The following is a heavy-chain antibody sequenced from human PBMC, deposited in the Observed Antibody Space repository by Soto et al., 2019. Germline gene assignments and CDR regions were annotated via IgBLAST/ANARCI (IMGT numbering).Heavy chain of an antibody. CDR2: ISYSGTA. CDR1: GGSVSSGPYH. J-gene: IGHJ4*02. D-gene: IGHD2-8*01. Sequence: QVQLQESCPGLVKTSETLSLTCTVSGGSVSSGPYHWNWVRQPPGKGLEWIGHISYSGTANYNPSLRGRVTMATDTSMNQFSLRLTSVTAADTAVYYCMRSHGAYWGQGALVTVSP. V-gene: IGHV4-61*01. CDR3: MRSHGAY.